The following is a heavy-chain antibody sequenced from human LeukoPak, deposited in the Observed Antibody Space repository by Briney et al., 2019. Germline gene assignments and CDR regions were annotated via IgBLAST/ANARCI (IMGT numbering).Heavy chain of an antibody. CDR2: ISYDGSNK. D-gene: IGHD3-22*01. V-gene: IGHV3-30-3*01. CDR1: GFTFSSYA. J-gene: IGHJ4*02. Sequence: PGGSLRLSCAASGFTFSSYAMHWVRQAPGKGLEWVAVISYDGSNKYYADSVKGRFTISRDNSKNTLYLQMNSLRVEDTAVYYCARDRPNYYDSSGYFDYWGQGTLVTVSS. CDR3: ARDRPNYYDSSGYFDY.